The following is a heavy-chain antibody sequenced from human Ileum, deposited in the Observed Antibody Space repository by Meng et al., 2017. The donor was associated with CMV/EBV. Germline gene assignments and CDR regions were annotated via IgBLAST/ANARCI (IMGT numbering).Heavy chain of an antibody. Sequence: CAASGFTFSSYSMNWVRQAPGKGLEWVSSISSSSSYIYYADSVKGRFTISRDNAKNSLYLQMNSLRAEDTAVYYCARDKGSSSGEDYWGQGTLVTVSS. D-gene: IGHD6-6*01. CDR1: GFTFSSYS. CDR2: ISSSSSYI. V-gene: IGHV3-21*01. CDR3: ARDKGSSSGEDY. J-gene: IGHJ4*02.